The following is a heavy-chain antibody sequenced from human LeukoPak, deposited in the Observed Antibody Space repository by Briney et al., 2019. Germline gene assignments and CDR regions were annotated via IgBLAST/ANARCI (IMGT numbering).Heavy chain of an antibody. V-gene: IGHV5-51*01. CDR2: IYPGDSDT. CDR1: GYSFTSYW. D-gene: IGHD5-18*01. Sequence: NRGESLKISCKGSGYSFTSYWIGRVRQMSGKGLEWMGIIYPGDSDTRYSPSFQGQVTISADKSISTAYLQWSSLKASDTAMYYCARSTRGYSYGIFDPWGQGTLVTVSS. J-gene: IGHJ5*02. CDR3: ARSTRGYSYGIFDP.